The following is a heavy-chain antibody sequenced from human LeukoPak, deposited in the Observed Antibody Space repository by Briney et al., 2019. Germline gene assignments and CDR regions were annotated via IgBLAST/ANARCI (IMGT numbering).Heavy chain of an antibody. CDR3: ARGAGSYWYFDL. V-gene: IGHV1-2*02. CDR1: TSTFFSYG. Sequence: ASVTVSCKASTSTFFSYGISWVRQAPGQGLEWMGWIDPNSGDTNYAQKFQGSVTMTRDTSISTADMELSRLRSDDTAVYYCARGAGSYWYFDLWGRGTLVTVSS. J-gene: IGHJ2*01. CDR2: IDPNSGDT. D-gene: IGHD6-13*01.